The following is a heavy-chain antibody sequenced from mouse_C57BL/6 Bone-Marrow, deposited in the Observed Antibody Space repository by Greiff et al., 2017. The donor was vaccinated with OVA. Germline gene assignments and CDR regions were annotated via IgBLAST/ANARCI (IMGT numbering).Heavy chain of an antibody. D-gene: IGHD1-1*01. CDR1: GFTFSSYG. Sequence: EVKLMESGGDLVKPGGSLKLSCAASGFTFSSYGMSWVRQTPDKRLEWVATISSGGSYTYYPDSVKGRFTISRDNAKNTLYLQMSSLKSEDTAMYYCARQSPYYGSSPWYFDVWGTGTTVTVSS. CDR3: ARQSPYYGSSPWYFDV. J-gene: IGHJ1*03. CDR2: ISSGGSYT. V-gene: IGHV5-6*01.